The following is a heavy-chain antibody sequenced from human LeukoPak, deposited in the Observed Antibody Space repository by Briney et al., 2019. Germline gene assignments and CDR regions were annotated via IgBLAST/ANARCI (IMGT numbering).Heavy chain of an antibody. V-gene: IGHV4-59*08. CDR2: IYYSGST. CDR1: GGSISSYY. CDR3: ARATYYYDSSGYWTLEFDFDI. D-gene: IGHD3-22*01. J-gene: IGHJ3*02. Sequence: SETLSLTCTVSGGSISSYYWSWIRQPPGKGLEWIGYIYYSGSTNYNPSLKSRVTISVDTSKNQFSLELSSVTAADTAVYYCARATYYYDSSGYWTLEFDFDIWGQGTMVTVSS.